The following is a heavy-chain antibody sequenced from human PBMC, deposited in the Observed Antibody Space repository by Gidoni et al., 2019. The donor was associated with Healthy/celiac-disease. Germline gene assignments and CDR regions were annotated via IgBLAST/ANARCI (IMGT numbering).Heavy chain of an antibody. D-gene: IGHD3-22*01. CDR2: ITHTGST. CDR3: ARGRYHDSSGFPY. Sequence: QVQLQQWGAGLLKPSETLSLTCDLSGTSFSGYYWSWIRQSPGRGLEWIAEITHTGSTNYKPTLRSRGTISVDASKNQFSLQLRSVTAADTAVYYCARGRYHDSSGFPYWGQGTLVTVSS. J-gene: IGHJ4*02. CDR1: GTSFSGYY. V-gene: IGHV4-34*01.